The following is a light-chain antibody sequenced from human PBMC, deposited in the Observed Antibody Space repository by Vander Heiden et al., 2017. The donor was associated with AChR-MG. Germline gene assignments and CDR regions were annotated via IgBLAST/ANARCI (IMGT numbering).Light chain of an antibody. CDR2: DDN. Sequence: SYVLTQSPSVSVAPGKTARMTCGGNNVGAKSVHWYQQRPGQAPVLVIYDDNDRPSEIPERFPASNSGNTATLTISRVEAGDEADYYCQVWDSGSDLPLFGGGTKLNVL. CDR3: QVWDSGSDLPL. CDR1: NVGAKS. J-gene: IGLJ2*01. V-gene: IGLV3-21*03.